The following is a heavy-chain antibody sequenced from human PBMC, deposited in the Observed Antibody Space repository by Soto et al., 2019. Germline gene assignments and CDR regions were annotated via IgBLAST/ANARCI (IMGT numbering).Heavy chain of an antibody. CDR2: IKTDGSST. D-gene: IGHD5-18*01. V-gene: IGHV3-74*01. Sequence: EVQLVESGGGLVQPGGSLRLSCAASGFSFSIYWIHWVRQAPGKGLVWVSRIKTDGSSTDYAASVKGRFTISRDNAKNTLYLQMNSLTAEDTAVYYCAKREGNTYGLFHWGQGTLVTVSS. CDR1: GFSFSIYW. CDR3: AKREGNTYGLFH. J-gene: IGHJ4*02.